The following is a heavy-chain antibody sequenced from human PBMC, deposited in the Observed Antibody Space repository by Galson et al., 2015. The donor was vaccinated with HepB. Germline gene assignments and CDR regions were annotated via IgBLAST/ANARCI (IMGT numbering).Heavy chain of an antibody. Sequence: SVKVSCKASGYTFTGYGMNWVRQAPGQGLEWMGWINTNTGNPTYAQGFTGRFVFSLDTSVSTAYLQISSLKAEDTAVYYCARVLVYSSSSSYYYYYYMDVWGKGTTVTVSS. CDR1: GYTFTGYG. CDR3: ARVLVYSSSSSYYYYYYMDV. V-gene: IGHV7-4-1*02. CDR2: INTNTGNP. D-gene: IGHD6-6*01. J-gene: IGHJ6*03.